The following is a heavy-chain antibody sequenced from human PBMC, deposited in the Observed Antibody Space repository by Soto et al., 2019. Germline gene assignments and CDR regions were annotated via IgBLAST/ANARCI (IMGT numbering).Heavy chain of an antibody. J-gene: IGHJ4*02. V-gene: IGHV4-59*01. CDR2: IYYSGST. CDR1: GGSISSYY. Sequence: QVQLQESGPGLVKPSETLSLTCTVSGGSISSYYWSWIRQPPGKGLEWMGYIYYSGSTNYNPSRKSRVTIAVDTSKNQFSLQLSSVTAADTAVYYFARAYGGNCFDYWGQGTLVTVSS. CDR3: ARAYGGNCFDY. D-gene: IGHD2-15*01.